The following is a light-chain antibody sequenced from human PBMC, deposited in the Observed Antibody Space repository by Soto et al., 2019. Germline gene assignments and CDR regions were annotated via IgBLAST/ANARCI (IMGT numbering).Light chain of an antibody. Sequence: DIQMTQSPSSLSASVGDRVTITCRASQAISRYLNWYQHKPGKAPDLLIYAASTLRSGVPSRFSGSGFGSDFTLTISSLQPEDFATYYCQQSFNTPRTFGQGTKLEIQ. CDR3: QQSFNTPRT. CDR1: QAISRY. CDR2: AAS. J-gene: IGKJ2*02. V-gene: IGKV1-39*01.